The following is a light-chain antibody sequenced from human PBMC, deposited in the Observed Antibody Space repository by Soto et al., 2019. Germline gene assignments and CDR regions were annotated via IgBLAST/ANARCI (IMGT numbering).Light chain of an antibody. V-gene: IGLV2-14*01. CDR3: SSYTTSSTVVVV. J-gene: IGLJ2*01. Sequence: QSALTQPASVSGSPGQSITISCTGTSSDVGGYNSVSWYQQHPGKAPKLMIHEVSYRPSGVSNRFSGSKSGNTASLTISGLQVEDEADYYCSSYTTSSTVVVVFGGGTKVTVL. CDR1: SSDVGGYNS. CDR2: EVS.